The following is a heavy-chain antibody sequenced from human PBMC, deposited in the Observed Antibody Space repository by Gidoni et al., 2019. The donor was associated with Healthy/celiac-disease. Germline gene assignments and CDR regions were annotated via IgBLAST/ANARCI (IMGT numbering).Heavy chain of an antibody. CDR3: ARDSFSVVTEGVDAFDI. J-gene: IGHJ3*02. D-gene: IGHD2-15*01. Sequence: QVQLVQSGAEVKKPGASVKVSCKASGYTFTSYGISWVRQAPGQGLEWMGWISAYNGNTNYAQKLQGRVTMTTDTSTSTAYMELRSLRSDDTAVYYCARDSFSVVTEGVDAFDIWGQGTMVTVSS. CDR1: GYTFTSYG. V-gene: IGHV1-18*01. CDR2: ISAYNGNT.